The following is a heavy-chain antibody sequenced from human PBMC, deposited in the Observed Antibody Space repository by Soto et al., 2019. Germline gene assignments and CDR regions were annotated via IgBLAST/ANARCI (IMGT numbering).Heavy chain of an antibody. CDR2: IYYNGNT. D-gene: IGHD2-15*01. CDR3: ARCSLVVIPVPGFDP. CDR1: CGSISSGGYY. Sequence: SETLSLTCTVSCGSISSGGYYWSWIRQHPGRGLEWIGYIYYNGNTYYNPSLKSRVTVSVDTSKNQFSLNVRSVTAADTAVYYCARCSLVVIPVPGFDPWGQGTLVTV. V-gene: IGHV4-31*03. J-gene: IGHJ5*02.